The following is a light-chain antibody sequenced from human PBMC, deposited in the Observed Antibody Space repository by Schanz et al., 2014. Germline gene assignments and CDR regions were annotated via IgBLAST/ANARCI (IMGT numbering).Light chain of an antibody. V-gene: IGKV3D-20*02. CDR1: QSVSSSY. J-gene: IGKJ4*01. CDR2: GAS. CDR3: QQRSNWPIT. Sequence: EIVLTQSPGTLSLSPGERATLSCRASQSVSSSYLAWYQQKPGQAPRLLIYGASSRATGIPDRFSGSGSGTDFTLTISRLEPEDCASYYCQQRSNWPITFGGGTKVEIK.